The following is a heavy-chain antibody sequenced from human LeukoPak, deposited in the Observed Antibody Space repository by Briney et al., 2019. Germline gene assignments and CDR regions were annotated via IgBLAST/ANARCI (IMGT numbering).Heavy chain of an antibody. Sequence: SETLSLTCTVSGGSISSGSYYWSWIRQPAGKGLEWIGRIYTSGSTNYNPSLKSRVTISVDTSKNQFSLKLSSVTAADTAVYYCARHVTRLGWFDPWGQGTLVTVSS. CDR1: GGSISSGSYY. V-gene: IGHV4-61*02. CDR2: IYTSGST. CDR3: ARHVTRLGWFDP. D-gene: IGHD3-9*01. J-gene: IGHJ5*02.